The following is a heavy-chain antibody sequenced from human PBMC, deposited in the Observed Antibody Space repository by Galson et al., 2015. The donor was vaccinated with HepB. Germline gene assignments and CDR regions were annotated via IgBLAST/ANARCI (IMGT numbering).Heavy chain of an antibody. CDR2: MSPNSGNT. CDR1: GYTFTNYD. J-gene: IGHJ4*02. Sequence: SVKVSCKASGYTFTNYDINWVREATGQGLEWMGWMSPNSGNTGYAQKFQGRLTMTKNTSISTAYMELSSLRYEDTAVYYCARGLRELLSGYWGQGTLVSVSS. CDR3: ARGLRELLSGY. D-gene: IGHD3-10*01. V-gene: IGHV1-8*01.